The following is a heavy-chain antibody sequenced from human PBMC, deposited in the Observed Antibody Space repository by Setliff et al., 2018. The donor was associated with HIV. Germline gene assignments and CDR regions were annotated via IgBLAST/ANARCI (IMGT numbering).Heavy chain of an antibody. CDR2: IYFSGST. D-gene: IGHD3-9*01. Sequence: SETLSLTCAVSGVSISSGSYFWGWIRQPPGTGLDWIGSIYFSGSTYYNPSLESRVTISMDTSKNQFSLKLTSVTAADTAVYYCARHPSNYNNLTGYRYYYMDVWGKGTTVTVSS. CDR1: GVSISSGSYF. J-gene: IGHJ6*03. V-gene: IGHV4-39*01. CDR3: ARHPSNYNNLTGYRYYYMDV.